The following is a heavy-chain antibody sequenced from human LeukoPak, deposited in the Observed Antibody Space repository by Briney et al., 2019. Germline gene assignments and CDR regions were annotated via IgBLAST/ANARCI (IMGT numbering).Heavy chain of an antibody. J-gene: IGHJ4*02. D-gene: IGHD2-15*01. V-gene: IGHV4-59*01. CDR1: GGSISSYY. Sequence: SETLSLTCTVSGGSISSYYWSWIRQPPGKGLEWIGYIYYSGSTNYNPSLKSRVTISVDTSKNQFSLKLSSVTAADTAAYYCARKRGYCSGSSCYWRFDYWGQGTLVTVSS. CDR3: ARKRGYCSGSSCYWRFDY. CDR2: IYYSGST.